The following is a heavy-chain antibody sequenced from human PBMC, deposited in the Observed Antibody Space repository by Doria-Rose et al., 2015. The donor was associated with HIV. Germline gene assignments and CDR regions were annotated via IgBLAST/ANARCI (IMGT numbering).Heavy chain of an antibody. CDR2: IFSDDER. J-gene: IGHJ4*02. Sequence: QVTLKESGPVLVKPTETLTLTCTVSGVSLSSPGMGVSWIRQPPGKALEWLANIFSDDERSYKTSLKSRLTIFSGTSKSQVVLTMTDMDPVDTATYYCARIRSSRWYHKYYFDFWGQGTLVIV. D-gene: IGHD6-13*01. V-gene: IGHV2-26*01. CDR3: ARIRSSRWYHKYYFDF. CDR1: GVSLSSPGMG.